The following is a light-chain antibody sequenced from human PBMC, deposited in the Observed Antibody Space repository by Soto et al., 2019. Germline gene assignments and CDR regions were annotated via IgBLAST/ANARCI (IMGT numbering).Light chain of an antibody. CDR3: QSYDSSLSGSYV. J-gene: IGLJ1*01. Sequence: QLVLTQPPSVSGAPGQRVTISCTGSSSNIGAGYDVHWYQRLPGTAPKVLIYNINNRPSGVPDRFSGSKSGTSASLAITGLQAEDEADYYCQSYDSSLSGSYVFGTGTKLTVL. CDR2: NIN. CDR1: SSNIGAGYD. V-gene: IGLV1-40*01.